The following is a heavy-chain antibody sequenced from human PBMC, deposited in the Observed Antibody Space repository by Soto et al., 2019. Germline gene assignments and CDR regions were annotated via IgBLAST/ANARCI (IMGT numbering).Heavy chain of an antibody. V-gene: IGHV4-4*02. CDR1: GGSISSSNW. CDR3: ASCLAVESGGSCKDAFDI. CDR2: IYLSGST. Sequence: QVQLQESGPGLVKPSGTLSLTCAVSGGSISSSNWWSWVRQPPGKGLEWIGEIYLSGSTNYNPSLKSRVTISVDKSKNQFSLKLSSVTAADTAVYYCASCLAVESGGSCKDAFDIWGQGTMVTVSS. D-gene: IGHD2-15*01. J-gene: IGHJ3*02.